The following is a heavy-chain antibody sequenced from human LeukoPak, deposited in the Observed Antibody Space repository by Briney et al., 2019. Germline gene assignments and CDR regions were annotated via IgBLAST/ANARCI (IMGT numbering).Heavy chain of an antibody. CDR1: GFTFSSHG. J-gene: IGHJ4*02. CDR3: ARDPLYYYGSGSYPTNFDY. D-gene: IGHD3-10*01. V-gene: IGHV3-30*03. CDR2: ISYDGSNK. Sequence: GRSLRLSCAASGFTFSSHGMHWVRQAPGKGLEWVAIISYDGSNKYYADSVKGRFTISRDNSKNTLYVQMNSLRAEDTAVYYCARDPLYYYGSGSYPTNFDYWGQGTLVTVSS.